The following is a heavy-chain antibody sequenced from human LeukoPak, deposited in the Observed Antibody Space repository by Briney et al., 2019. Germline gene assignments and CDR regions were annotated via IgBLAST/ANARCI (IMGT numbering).Heavy chain of an antibody. CDR1: GYTFTSYY. J-gene: IGHJ4*02. CDR2: INPIGGTT. Sequence: ASVKVSCKASGYTFTSYYIHWVRQAPGQGLEWMGIINPIGGTTAYAQNFQGRVTMTRSTSISTAYMELSSLRSEDTAVYYCARVQRVTFPLKYYFDYWGQGTLVTVSS. V-gene: IGHV1-46*01. CDR3: ARVQRVTFPLKYYFDY. D-gene: IGHD3-10*01.